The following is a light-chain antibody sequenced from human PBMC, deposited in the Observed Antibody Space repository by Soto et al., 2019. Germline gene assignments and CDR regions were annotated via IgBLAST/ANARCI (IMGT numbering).Light chain of an antibody. CDR3: QQYSNTPLT. CDR2: WAS. CDR1: QSVLYSSNNKNY. V-gene: IGKV4-1*01. Sequence: EIVVTQSPDSLAVSLGERATINCKSSQSVLYSSNNKNYLAWYQQKPRQPPKLLIYWASTRESGVPDRFSGSGSGTDFTLTISSLQAEDVAVYYCQQYSNTPLTFGGGTKVEIK. J-gene: IGKJ4*01.